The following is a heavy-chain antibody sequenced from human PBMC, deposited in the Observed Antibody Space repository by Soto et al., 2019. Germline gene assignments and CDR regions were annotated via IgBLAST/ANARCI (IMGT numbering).Heavy chain of an antibody. Sequence: GGSLRLSCSVSGFTFSNYYMHWVRQAPGKGLEYVSSISSNGGSTYYADSVRGRFTISRDNSKNTLHLQMSSLRAEDTAVYYCVKDRAIDYWGQGTLVTVSS. CDR3: VKDRAIDY. CDR2: ISSNGGST. D-gene: IGHD5-12*01. V-gene: IGHV3-64D*08. CDR1: GFTFSNYY. J-gene: IGHJ4*02.